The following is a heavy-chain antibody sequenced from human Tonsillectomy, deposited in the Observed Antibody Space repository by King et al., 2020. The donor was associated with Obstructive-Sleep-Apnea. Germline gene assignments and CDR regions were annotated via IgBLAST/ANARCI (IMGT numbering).Heavy chain of an antibody. CDR1: GGSISSSSYY. CDR3: ARGPFLYYYSY. Sequence: QLQESGSGLVKPSETLSLTCTVSGGSISSSSYYWGWIRQPPGKGLEWIGSIYYSGSTYYNPSLKSRVTISVDTSKNQFSLKLSSVTAADTAVYYCARGPFLYYYSYWGQGTLVTVSS. V-gene: IGHV4-39*07. D-gene: IGHD3-10*01. J-gene: IGHJ4*02. CDR2: IYYSGST.